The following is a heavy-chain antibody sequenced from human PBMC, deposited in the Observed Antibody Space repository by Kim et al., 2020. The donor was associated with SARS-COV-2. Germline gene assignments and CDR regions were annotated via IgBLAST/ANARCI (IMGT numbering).Heavy chain of an antibody. CDR1: GGSISSYY. Sequence: SETLSLTCTVSGGSISSYYWSWIRQPAGKGLEWIGRIYTSGSTNYNPSLKSRVTMSVDTSKNQFSLKLSSVTAADTAVYYCARDFSSRTSHAFNGISGWFDPWGQGTLVTVSS. CDR3: ARDFSSRTSHAFNGISGWFDP. V-gene: IGHV4-4*07. J-gene: IGHJ5*02. CDR2: IYTSGST. D-gene: IGHD2-2*01.